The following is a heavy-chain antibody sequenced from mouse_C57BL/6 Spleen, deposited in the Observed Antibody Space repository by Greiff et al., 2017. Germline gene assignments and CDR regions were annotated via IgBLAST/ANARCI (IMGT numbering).Heavy chain of an antibody. CDR3: ARRGAMDY. CDR1: GYTFTSYW. CDR2: IDPSDSYT. Sequence: VQLQQPGAELVKPGASVKLSCKASGYTFTSYWMQWVKQRPGQGLEWIGEIDPSDSYTNYNQKFKGKPTLTVDTSSSTAYMQLSSLTSEDSAVYYCARRGAMDYWGQGTSVTVSS. V-gene: IGHV1-50*01. J-gene: IGHJ4*01.